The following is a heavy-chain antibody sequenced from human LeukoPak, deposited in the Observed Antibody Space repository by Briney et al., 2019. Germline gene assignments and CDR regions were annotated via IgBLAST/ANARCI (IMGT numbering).Heavy chain of an antibody. Sequence: SETLSLTCIVSGGSISNYYWSWIRQPAGKGLEWIGRIYTSGSTNYNPSLKSRVTMSIDTSKNQFSLNLTSVTAADTAVYYCAREPTQPSRWFDPWGQGTLVTVSS. V-gene: IGHV4-4*07. CDR3: AREPTQPSRWFDP. D-gene: IGHD6-13*01. CDR2: IYTSGST. J-gene: IGHJ5*02. CDR1: GGSISNYY.